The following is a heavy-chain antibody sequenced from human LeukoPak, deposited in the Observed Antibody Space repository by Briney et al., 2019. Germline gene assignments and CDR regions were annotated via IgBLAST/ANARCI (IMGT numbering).Heavy chain of an antibody. Sequence: GGSLRLSCVASGFTFSSYSMNWVRQAPGKGLEWVSSISSSSSYIYYADSVKGRFTISRDNAKNSLYLQMNSLRAEDTAVYYCARGVYGDPYFDYRGQGTLVTVSS. CDR2: ISSSSSYI. J-gene: IGHJ4*02. V-gene: IGHV3-21*01. CDR3: ARGVYGDPYFDY. CDR1: GFTFSSYS. D-gene: IGHD4-17*01.